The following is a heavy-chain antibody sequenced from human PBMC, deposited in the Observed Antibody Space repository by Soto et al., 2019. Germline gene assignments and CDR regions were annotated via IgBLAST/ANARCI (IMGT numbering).Heavy chain of an antibody. Sequence: QVQLVESGGGVVQPGRSLRLSCAASGFTFSSYAMHWVRQAPGKGLEWVAVISYDGSNKYYADSVKGRFTISRDNSKNKMYLQMNSLSLEDTAVYYCARPMWRDDYNGGYFDLWGRGTLVTVSS. CDR1: GFTFSSYA. CDR2: ISYDGSNK. J-gene: IGHJ2*01. V-gene: IGHV3-30-3*01. D-gene: IGHD4-4*01. CDR3: ARPMWRDDYNGGYFDL.